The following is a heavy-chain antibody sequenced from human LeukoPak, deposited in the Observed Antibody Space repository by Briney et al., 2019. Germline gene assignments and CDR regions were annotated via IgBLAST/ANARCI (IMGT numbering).Heavy chain of an antibody. J-gene: IGHJ6*03. V-gene: IGHV4-31*03. CDR2: IYYSGST. CDR3: ARDRDSNYYYYMDV. Sequence: SETLSLTCTVSGGSISSGGYYWSWIRQHPGKGLEWIGYIYYSGSTYYNPPLKSRVTISVDTSKNQFSLKLSSVTAADTAVNYCARDRDSNYYYYMDVWGKGTTVTVSS. CDR1: GGSISSGGYY.